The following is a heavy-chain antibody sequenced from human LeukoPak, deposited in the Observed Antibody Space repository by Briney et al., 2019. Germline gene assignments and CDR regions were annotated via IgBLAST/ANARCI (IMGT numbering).Heavy chain of an antibody. CDR1: GFTFSSYA. CDR2: ISGSGGST. CDR3: AKFLRFLEWLEIDY. J-gene: IGHJ4*02. D-gene: IGHD3-3*01. Sequence: PGRSLRLSCAASGFTFSSYAMSWVRQAPGKGLEWVSAISGSGGSTYYADSVKGRFTISRDNSKNTLYLQMNSLRAEDTAVYYCAKFLRFLEWLEIDYWGQGTLVTVSS. V-gene: IGHV3-23*01.